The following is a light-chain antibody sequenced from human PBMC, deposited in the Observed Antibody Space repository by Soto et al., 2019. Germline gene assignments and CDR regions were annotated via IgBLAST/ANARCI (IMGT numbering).Light chain of an antibody. J-gene: IGLJ1*01. CDR3: TLYTSENAYV. V-gene: IGLV2-18*01. Sequence: QAALTQTPSVSGSPGQSVTISCTGTSTDFVSYNRVSWYQQPPGTAPKLMIYEVSKRPSGVPDRFSGSKSGNTASLTISGLQAADEADYYCTLYTSENAYVFGTGTKVNVL. CDR1: STDFVSYNR. CDR2: EVS.